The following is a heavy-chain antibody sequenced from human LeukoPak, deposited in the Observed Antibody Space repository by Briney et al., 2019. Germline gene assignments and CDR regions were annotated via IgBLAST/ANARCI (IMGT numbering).Heavy chain of an antibody. V-gene: IGHV4-39*07. D-gene: IGHD3-10*02. CDR1: GGSMKNKNYF. CDR2: IHDSGST. CDR3: ARPRRGVVLGAGRVFDY. Sequence: PSETLSLTCTVSGGSMKNKNYFWGWIRQAPGQGLEWIGSIHDSGSTYKNPSLKSRLTISIVTSKHQFSLKLSSVTAADTAVYYCARPRRGVVLGAGRVFDYWGQGTLVTVSS. J-gene: IGHJ4*02.